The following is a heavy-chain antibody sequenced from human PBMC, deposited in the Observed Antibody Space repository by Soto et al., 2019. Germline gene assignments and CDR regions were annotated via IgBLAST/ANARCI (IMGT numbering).Heavy chain of an antibody. V-gene: IGHV4-34*01. D-gene: IGHD3-22*01. J-gene: IGHJ4*02. CDR3: ARLGTMIVSSY. CDR2: INHSGST. Sequence: KASETLSLTCAVYGGSFSGYYWSWIRQPPGKGLEWIGEINHSGSTNYNPSLKSRVTISVDTSKNQFSLKLSSVTAADTAVYYCARLGTMIVSSYWGQGTLVTVSS. CDR1: GGSFSGYY.